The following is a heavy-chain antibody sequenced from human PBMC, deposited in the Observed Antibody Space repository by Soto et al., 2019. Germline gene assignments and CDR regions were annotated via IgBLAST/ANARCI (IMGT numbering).Heavy chain of an antibody. V-gene: IGHV4-34*01. D-gene: IGHD6-19*01. Sequence: QVQLQQWGAGLLKPSETLSLTCAVYGGSFSGYYWSWIRQPPGKGLEWIGEINHSGSTNYNPSLKSRVTISVDTSKNPFSLKLSSVTAADTAVYYCASSGWYMVPKGFDPWGQGTLVTVSS. CDR3: ASSGWYMVPKGFDP. J-gene: IGHJ5*02. CDR2: INHSGST. CDR1: GGSFSGYY.